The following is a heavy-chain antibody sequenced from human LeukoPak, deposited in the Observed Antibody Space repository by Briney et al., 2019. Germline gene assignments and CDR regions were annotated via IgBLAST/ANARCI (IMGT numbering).Heavy chain of an antibody. J-gene: IGHJ4*02. V-gene: IGHV1-69*13. Sequence: SVKVSCKASGGTFSSYAISWVRQAPGQGLEWMGGIIPIFGTANYAQKFQGRVTITADESTSTAYMELSSLRSEDTAVYYCARDLARPYYDSSGYYYLDYWGQGTLVTVSS. CDR1: GGTFSSYA. CDR3: ARDLARPYYDSSGYYYLDY. CDR2: IIPIFGTA. D-gene: IGHD3-22*01.